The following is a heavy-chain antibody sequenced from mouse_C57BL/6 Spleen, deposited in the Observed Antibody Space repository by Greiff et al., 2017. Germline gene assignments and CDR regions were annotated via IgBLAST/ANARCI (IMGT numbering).Heavy chain of an antibody. CDR1: GFSLTSYA. CDR3: ARNSYGSSGSSYWYFDV. J-gene: IGHJ1*03. CDR2: IWTGGGT. V-gene: IGHV2-9-1*01. D-gene: IGHD1-1*01. Sequence: QVQLKESGPGLVAPSQSLSITCTVSGFSLTSYAISWVRQPPGKGLEWLGVIWTGGGTNYNSALKSRLSISKDNSKSQVFLKMNSLQTDDTARYYCARNSYGSSGSSYWYFDVWGTGTTVTVSS.